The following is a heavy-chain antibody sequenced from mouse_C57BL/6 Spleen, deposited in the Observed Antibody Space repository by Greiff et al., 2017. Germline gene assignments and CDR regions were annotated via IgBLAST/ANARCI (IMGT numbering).Heavy chain of an antibody. CDR3: ERGSSLEYAMDY. J-gene: IGHJ4*01. D-gene: IGHD6-5*01. V-gene: IGHV5-16*01. Sequence: EVKLMESEGGLVQPGSSMKLSCTASGFTFSDYYMAWVRQVPEKGLEWVANINYDGSSTYYLDSLKSRFIISRDNAKNILYLQMSSLKSEDTATYYCERGSSLEYAMDYWGQGTSVTVSS. CDR2: INYDGSST. CDR1: GFTFSDYY.